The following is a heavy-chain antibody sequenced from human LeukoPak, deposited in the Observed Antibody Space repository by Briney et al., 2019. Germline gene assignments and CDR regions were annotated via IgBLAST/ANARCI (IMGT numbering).Heavy chain of an antibody. J-gene: IGHJ4*02. D-gene: IGHD5-18*01. CDR1: GFTFSSFA. Sequence: GSLRLSCAASGFTFSSFAMSWVRQAPGEGLEWVSGSGIGGITYYADSVKGRFTISRDNSKNTLHLQMNSLRAEDTAVYYCAKGVYSYGYNFDYWGQGTLVTVSS. CDR2: SGIGGIT. V-gene: IGHV3-23*01. CDR3: AKGVYSYGYNFDY.